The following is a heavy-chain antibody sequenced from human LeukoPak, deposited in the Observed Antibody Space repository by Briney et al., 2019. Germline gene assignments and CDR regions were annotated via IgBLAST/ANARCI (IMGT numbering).Heavy chain of an antibody. Sequence: PSETLSLTCTVSGGSISSSSYYWGWIRQPPGKGLEWIGSIYYSGSTCYNPSLKSRVTISVDTSKNQFSLKLSSVTAADTAVYYCATPYSGGYNGFDIWGQGTMVTVSP. CDR3: ATPYSGGYNGFDI. CDR2: IYYSGST. J-gene: IGHJ3*02. D-gene: IGHD1-26*01. CDR1: GGSISSSSYY. V-gene: IGHV4-39*01.